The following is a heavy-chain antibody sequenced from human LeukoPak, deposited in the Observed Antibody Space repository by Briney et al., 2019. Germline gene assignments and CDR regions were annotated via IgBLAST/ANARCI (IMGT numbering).Heavy chain of an antibody. Sequence: SETLSLTCTVSGGSISSGSYYWNWIRQPAGKGLQWIGRIYTSGSTNYNPSLKSRVTISVDTSKNQFSLKLSSVTAADTAVYYCARGTVVVAQLGYYYYYMDVWGKGTTVTISS. D-gene: IGHD2-15*01. CDR2: IYTSGST. CDR3: ARGTVVVAQLGYYYYYMDV. V-gene: IGHV4-61*02. J-gene: IGHJ6*03. CDR1: GGSISSGSYY.